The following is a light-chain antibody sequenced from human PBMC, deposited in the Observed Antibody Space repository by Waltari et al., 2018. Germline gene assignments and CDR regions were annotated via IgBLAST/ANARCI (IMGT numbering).Light chain of an antibody. V-gene: IGLV2-14*03. J-gene: IGLJ2*01. CDR3: SSYISSSTLEL. Sequence: QSALTQPASVSGSPGQSLTIPCTGTSSDVGGYDYVSCYQQHPGKAPKLMIFDVSNRPSGVSNRFSGSKSGNTASLTISGLQAEDEADYYCSSYISSSTLELFGGGTSLTVL. CDR1: SSDVGGYDY. CDR2: DVS.